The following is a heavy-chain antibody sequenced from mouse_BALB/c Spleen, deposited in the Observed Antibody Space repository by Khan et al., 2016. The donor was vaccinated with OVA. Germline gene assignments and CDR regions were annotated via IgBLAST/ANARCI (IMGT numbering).Heavy chain of an antibody. CDR3: ARPSYDRRNFDF. Sequence: VQLKQSGAELVKPGASVKLSCTASGFNIKDTYMHWVKQRPEQGLEWIGRIAPANGNTNYDPKFHGKATIKADTSSNTAYLQLSSLTSEDTAVYYCARPSYDRRNFDFWGAGTTVTVSS. CDR2: IAPANGNT. V-gene: IGHV14-3*02. J-gene: IGHJ1*01. D-gene: IGHD2-3*01. CDR1: GFNIKDTY.